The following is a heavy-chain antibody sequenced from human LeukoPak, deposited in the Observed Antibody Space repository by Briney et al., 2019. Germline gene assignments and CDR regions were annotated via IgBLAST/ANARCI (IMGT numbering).Heavy chain of an antibody. V-gene: IGHV4-4*07. CDR3: ARLLYCSSTSCLDV. J-gene: IGHJ6*04. Sequence: SETLSLTCTVSGGSISSYYWSWIRQPAGKGLEWIGRIYTSGSTNYSPSLKSRVTMSVDTSKNQFSLKLSSVTAADTAVYYCARLLYCSSTSCLDVWGKGTTVTVSS. CDR1: GGSISSYY. CDR2: IYTSGST. D-gene: IGHD2-2*01.